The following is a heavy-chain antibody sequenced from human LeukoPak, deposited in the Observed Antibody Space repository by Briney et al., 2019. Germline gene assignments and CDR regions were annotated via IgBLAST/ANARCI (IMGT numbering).Heavy chain of an antibody. Sequence: GGSLRLSCAASGFTFSSYWMHWVRQAPGKGLVWVSRINSDGSSTSYADSVKGRFTISRDNAKNTLYLQMNSLRAEDTAVYYCARGDYDFWSAVISAAFDIWGQGTMVTVSS. V-gene: IGHV3-74*01. CDR3: ARGDYDFWSAVISAAFDI. J-gene: IGHJ3*02. CDR2: INSDGSST. D-gene: IGHD3-3*01. CDR1: GFTFSSYW.